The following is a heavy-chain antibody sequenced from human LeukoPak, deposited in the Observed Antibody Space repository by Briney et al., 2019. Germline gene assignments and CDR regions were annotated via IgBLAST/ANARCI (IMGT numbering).Heavy chain of an antibody. CDR3: ARLLPAGGSGYRDY. V-gene: IGHV4-39*01. J-gene: IGHJ4*02. CDR1: GGSISSSSYY. Sequence: PSETLSLTCTISGGSISSSSYYWGWIRRPPGKGLEWIGSIYYSGSTYYNPSLKSRVTISVDASKNQFSLKLSSVTAADTAMYFCARLLPAGGSGYRDYWGQGTLVTVSS. D-gene: IGHD3-22*01. CDR2: IYYSGST.